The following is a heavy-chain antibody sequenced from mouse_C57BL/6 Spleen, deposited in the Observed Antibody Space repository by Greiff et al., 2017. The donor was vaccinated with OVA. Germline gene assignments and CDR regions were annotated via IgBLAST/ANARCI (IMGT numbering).Heavy chain of an antibody. CDR2: ISSGSSTI. J-gene: IGHJ3*01. CDR1: GFTFSDYG. CDR3: ASVHDCDFPWFAY. D-gene: IGHD2-4*01. V-gene: IGHV5-17*01. Sequence: EVMLVESGGGLVKPGGSLKLSCAASGFTFSDYGMLWVRQAPEKGLEWVAYISSGSSTIYYADTVKGRFTISRDNAKNTLFLQMTSLRSEDTAMYYCASVHDCDFPWFAYWGQGTLVTVSA.